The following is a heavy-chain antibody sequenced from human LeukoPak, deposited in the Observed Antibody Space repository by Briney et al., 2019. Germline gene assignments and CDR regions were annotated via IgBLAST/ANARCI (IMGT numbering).Heavy chain of an antibody. CDR2: IYYSGST. J-gene: IGHJ4*02. Sequence: SETLSLTCTVSGGSISSYYWSWIRQPPGKGLEWIGYIYYSGSTNYNPSLKSRVTISVDTSKNQFSLKLSSVTAADTAVYYCASTYYYDSSGYYYVGYWGQGTLVTASS. D-gene: IGHD3-22*01. V-gene: IGHV4-59*01. CDR3: ASTYYYDSSGYYYVGY. CDR1: GGSISSYY.